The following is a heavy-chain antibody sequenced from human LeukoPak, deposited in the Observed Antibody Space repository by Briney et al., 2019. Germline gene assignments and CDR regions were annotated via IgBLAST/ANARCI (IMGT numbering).Heavy chain of an antibody. J-gene: IGHJ4*02. V-gene: IGHV1-46*01. D-gene: IGHD3-22*01. CDR1: GYTFTSYY. Sequence: ASVKVSCKASGYTFTSYYMHWVRQAPGLGLEWMGIINPSAGSTNYAQKFQGRVTMTRDTSTSTVYLELSRLRSEDTAVYYCARGDYYDSSGSISSFDYWGQGTLVTVSS. CDR3: ARGDYYDSSGSISSFDY. CDR2: INPSAGST.